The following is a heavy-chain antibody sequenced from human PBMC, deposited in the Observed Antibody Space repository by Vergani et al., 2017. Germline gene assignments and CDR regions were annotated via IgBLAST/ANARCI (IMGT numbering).Heavy chain of an antibody. J-gene: IGHJ4*02. CDR1: GFTFSSYG. CDR2: IWYDGSNK. V-gene: IGHV3-33*01. CDR3: ARDISRYISSSGKDY. Sequence: QVQLVESGGGVVQPGRSLRLYCAASGFTFSSYGMHWVRQAPGKGLEWVAVIWYDGSNKYYADSVKGRFTISRDNSKNTLYLQMNSLRAEDTAVYYCARDISRYISSSGKDYWGQGTLVTVSS. D-gene: IGHD6-6*01.